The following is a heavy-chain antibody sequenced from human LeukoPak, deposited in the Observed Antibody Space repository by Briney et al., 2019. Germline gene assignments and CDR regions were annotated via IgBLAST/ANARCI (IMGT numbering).Heavy chain of an antibody. CDR2: ISGSGGRT. CDR1: GFIFRSYG. D-gene: IGHD3-9*01. CDR3: ANPQRLDSYFDY. V-gene: IGHV3-23*01. Sequence: GGSLRLSCAASGFIFRSYGMTWVRQDPGKGLEWLSGISGSGGRTYYADSVKGRFTISRDNSQNTLNLQMNSLRAEDTAVYYCANPQRLDSYFDYWGQGTLVTVSS. J-gene: IGHJ4*02.